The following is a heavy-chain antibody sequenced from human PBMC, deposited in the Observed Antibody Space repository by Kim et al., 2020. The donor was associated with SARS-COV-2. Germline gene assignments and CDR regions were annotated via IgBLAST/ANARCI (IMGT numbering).Heavy chain of an antibody. Sequence: GGSLRLSCGATGFTFGNSAMAWVRQPPGKGLESVSIISGSGGAKYYADSVKGRFTISRDNSKNTLYLQMNTLRAEDTAVYFCAALGGRKSFDYWGQRTRFTVSS. J-gene: IGHJ4*02. CDR2: ISGSGGAK. CDR3: AALGGRKSFDY. CDR1: GFTFGNSA. V-gene: IGHV3-23*01.